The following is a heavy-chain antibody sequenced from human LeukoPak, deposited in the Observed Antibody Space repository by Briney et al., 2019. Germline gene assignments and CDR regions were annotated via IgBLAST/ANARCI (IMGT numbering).Heavy chain of an antibody. CDR2: IYYSGST. CDR3: ARLYDSSGYTNWLDP. V-gene: IGHV4-59*11. CDR1: GGSISSHY. D-gene: IGHD3-22*01. J-gene: IGHJ5*02. Sequence: SETLSLTCTVSGGSISSHYWSWIRQPPGKGLEWIGYIYYSGSTKYNPSLKSRVAISVDTSKNQFSLKLSSVAAADTAVYYCARLYDSSGYTNWLDPWGQGTLVTVSP.